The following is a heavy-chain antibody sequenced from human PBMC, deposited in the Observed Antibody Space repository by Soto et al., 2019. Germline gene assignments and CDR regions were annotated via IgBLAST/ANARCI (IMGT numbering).Heavy chain of an antibody. J-gene: IGHJ4*02. CDR2: IYSTGTT. Sequence: EVQLVESGGGLIQPGGSLKLSCAASGFTVGNHYMSWVRQAPGKGLEWVSLIYSTGTTKYADSVKGRFTVSRDNAKNTRYRQMNTVRAEDTAVYYCTKDGRGSGSHYNSFGYWGQGTLVTVSS. CDR3: TKDGRGSGSHYNSFGY. CDR1: GFTVGNHY. V-gene: IGHV3-53*01. D-gene: IGHD3-10*01.